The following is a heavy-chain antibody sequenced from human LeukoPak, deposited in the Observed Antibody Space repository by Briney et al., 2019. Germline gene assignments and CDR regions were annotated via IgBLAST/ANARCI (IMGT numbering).Heavy chain of an antibody. CDR3: AKRGPARNNCFDP. J-gene: IGHJ5*02. V-gene: IGHV3-23*01. Sequence: GGPLRLSCAASGFTFSSYDMSWVRQAPGRGLEWVSGISGSGGSTYHADSVEGRFTISRDNSKNTLYLQMNSLRAEDTAVYYCAKRGPARNNCFDPWGQGTLVTVSS. CDR2: ISGSGGST. CDR1: GFTFSSYD. D-gene: IGHD6-6*01.